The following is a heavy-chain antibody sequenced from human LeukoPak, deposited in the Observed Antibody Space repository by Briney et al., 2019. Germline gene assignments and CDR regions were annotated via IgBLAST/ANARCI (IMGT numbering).Heavy chain of an antibody. D-gene: IGHD3-16*02. Sequence: SETLSLTCTVSDGSVSSGGYYWSWIRQHPGEGLEWIGYIYSSGSTYCNPSLKSRVTISIDTSKNQFSLTLSSVTAADTAVYYCARGDYDYVWGSYRYTSFDYWGQGTLVTVSS. V-gene: IGHV4-31*03. CDR3: ARGDYDYVWGSYRYTSFDY. CDR2: IYSSGST. J-gene: IGHJ4*02. CDR1: DGSVSSGGYY.